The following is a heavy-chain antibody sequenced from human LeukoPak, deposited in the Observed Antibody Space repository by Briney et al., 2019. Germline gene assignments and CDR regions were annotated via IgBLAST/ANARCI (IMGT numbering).Heavy chain of an antibody. V-gene: IGHV1-8*01. Sequence: GASVKVSCKSSGYTFTSYDITWVRQATGQGLEWMGWMNPNSGNTGYAQKFQGRVTMTRNTSISTAYMELSSLRSEDTAVYYCARGSYVAVAGTGYNWFYPWGQGTLVTVSS. CDR1: GYTFTSYD. D-gene: IGHD6-19*01. CDR2: MNPNSGNT. CDR3: ARGSYVAVAGTGYNWFYP. J-gene: IGHJ5*02.